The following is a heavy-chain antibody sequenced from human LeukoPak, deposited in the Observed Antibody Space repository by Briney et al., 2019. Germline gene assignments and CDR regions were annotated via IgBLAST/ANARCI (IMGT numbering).Heavy chain of an antibody. J-gene: IGHJ6*04. CDR1: GFTFTDSY. CDR2: ISGSGDDT. V-gene: IGHV3-11*06. D-gene: IGHD3-10*02. CDR3: AELGITMIGGV. Sequence: GGSLRLSCAASGFTFTDSYMTWVRQAPGKGLEWLSYISGSGDDTNYADSVRGRFTISRDNAKNSLYLQMNSLRAEDTAVYYCAELGITMIGGVWGKGTTVTISS.